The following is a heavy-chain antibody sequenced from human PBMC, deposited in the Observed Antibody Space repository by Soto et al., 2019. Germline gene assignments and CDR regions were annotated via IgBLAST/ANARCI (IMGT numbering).Heavy chain of an antibody. CDR1: GYTFTSYG. CDR2: ISAYNGNT. CDR3: ARVVRYCTNGVCAINWFDP. Sequence: QVQLVQSGAEVKKPGASVKVSCKASGYTFTSYGISWVRQAPGQGLEWMGWISAYNGNTNYAQKLQGRVTMTTDTSTSTAYMELRSLRSDDTAVYYCARVVRYCTNGVCAINWFDPWGQGTLVTVSS. V-gene: IGHV1-18*01. D-gene: IGHD2-8*01. J-gene: IGHJ5*02.